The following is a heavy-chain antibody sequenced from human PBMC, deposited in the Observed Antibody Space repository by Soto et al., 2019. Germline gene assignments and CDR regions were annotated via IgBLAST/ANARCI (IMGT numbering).Heavy chain of an antibody. D-gene: IGHD3-22*01. V-gene: IGHV5-51*01. Sequence: GESLKIYCQGSGYIFTKHWIAWVRQEPGKGLEWIGIIDPFDSDDRYSPSLEGQVTISVDKSNNTAFLRWDKLKTSDTATYFCARRALDPSDHYYSYNWFDSWGQATHVPVSS. CDR3: ARRALDPSDHYYSYNWFDS. CDR1: GYIFTKHW. CDR2: IDPFDSDD. J-gene: IGHJ5*01.